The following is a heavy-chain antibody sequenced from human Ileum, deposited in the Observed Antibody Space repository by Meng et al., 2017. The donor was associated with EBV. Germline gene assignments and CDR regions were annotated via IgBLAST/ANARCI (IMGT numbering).Heavy chain of an antibody. CDR1: GGSISSSDYY. V-gene: IGHV4-39*01. CDR3: ARRGYSSGWYAYDY. CDR2: LYFSGST. J-gene: IGHJ4*02. D-gene: IGHD6-19*01. Sequence: QLRLQESGPGRVKPSETLSLTCTVSGGSISSSDYYWGWIRQPPGKGLEWIGSLYFSGSTYSNPSLESRVTISVDTSNNQFSLKLSSVTAADTAVYYCARRGYSSGWYAYDYWGQGTLVTVSS.